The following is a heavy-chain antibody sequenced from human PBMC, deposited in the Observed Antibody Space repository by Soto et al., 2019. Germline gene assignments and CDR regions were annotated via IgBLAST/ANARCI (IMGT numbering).Heavy chain of an antibody. D-gene: IGHD3-10*01. CDR3: YPWFGELSTKFDP. CDR2: IIPILGIA. CDR1: GGTFSSYT. Sequence: GASVKVSCKASGGTFSSYTISWVRQAPGQGLEWMGRIIPILGIANYAQKFQGRVTITADKSTSTAYMELSSLRSEDTAVYYCYPWFGELSTKFDPWGQGTLVTVSS. J-gene: IGHJ5*02. V-gene: IGHV1-69*02.